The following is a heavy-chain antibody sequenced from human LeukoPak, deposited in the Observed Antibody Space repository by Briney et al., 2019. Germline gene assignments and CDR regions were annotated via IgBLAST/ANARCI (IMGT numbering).Heavy chain of an antibody. D-gene: IGHD6-19*01. J-gene: IGHJ6*02. CDR2: IYYSGST. Sequence: PSETLSLTCTVSGGSISSYYWSWIRQPPGKGLEWIGYIYYSGSTNYNPSLKSRVTISVDTSKNQFSLKLSSVTAADTAVYYCARVIGSGWPYYYGMDVWGQGTTVTVSS. CDR1: GGSISSYY. V-gene: IGHV4-59*08. CDR3: ARVIGSGWPYYYGMDV.